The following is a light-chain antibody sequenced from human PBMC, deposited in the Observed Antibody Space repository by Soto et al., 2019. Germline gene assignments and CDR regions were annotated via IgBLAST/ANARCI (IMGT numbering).Light chain of an antibody. CDR3: EAWAYSLKGWV. Sequence: QSVLTQPPSASGTPGQRVTISCSGSSSNIGSNTVNWFQQLPGTAPKLLIYSHNQRPSGVPARFSGSKSGTSASLAISGLQSEDEADYYCEAWAYSLKGWVLGGGTKLA. CDR2: SHN. J-gene: IGLJ3*02. V-gene: IGLV1-44*01. CDR1: SSNIGSNT.